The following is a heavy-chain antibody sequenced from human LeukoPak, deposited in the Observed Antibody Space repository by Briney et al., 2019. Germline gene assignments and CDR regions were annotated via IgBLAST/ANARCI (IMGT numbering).Heavy chain of an antibody. CDR3: ARVGASLPDAFDV. V-gene: IGHV3-11*04. Sequence: GGSLRLSCAASGFTFSDYYMSWIRQAPGKGLEWVSYISSSGSTIYYADSVKGRFTISRDNSKNTLYLQMGSLRAEDMAVYYCARVGASLPDAFDVWGQGTMVTVSS. CDR2: ISSSGSTI. J-gene: IGHJ3*01. D-gene: IGHD4/OR15-4a*01. CDR1: GFTFSDYY.